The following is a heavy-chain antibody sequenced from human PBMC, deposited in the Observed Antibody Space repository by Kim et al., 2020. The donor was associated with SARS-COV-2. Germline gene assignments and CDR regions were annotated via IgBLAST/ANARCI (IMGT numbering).Heavy chain of an antibody. CDR1: GGSIRSGTYY. CDR2: IYYSGST. D-gene: IGHD2-2*01. CDR3: ARRALTHTFSRTKTHWFDP. J-gene: IGHJ5*02. Sequence: SETLSHTCYVSGGSIRSGTYYWSRIRQHPGKGLEWIGDIYYSGSTDYNPSLRSRVTISVDTTNNQLSLTVRSVSVADTAVYYCARRALTHTFSRTKTHWFDPWGQGTQVTVSS. V-gene: IGHV4-31*03.